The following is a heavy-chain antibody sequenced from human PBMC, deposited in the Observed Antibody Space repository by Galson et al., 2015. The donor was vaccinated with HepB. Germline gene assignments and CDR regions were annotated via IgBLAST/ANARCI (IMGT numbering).Heavy chain of an antibody. CDR1: GVSMYSRCYY. V-gene: IGHV4-39*07. CDR2: LYYSWTT. D-gene: IGHD3-9*01. J-gene: IGHJ4*02. Sequence: LSLTCTVSGVSMYSRCYYWGWIRQPPGEGLEWIGSLYYSWTTYYNPSLKSRLTISVDASKNQFSLELNSVTAADTAVYKCARGRYFDSSDYFESWGQGTLVTVSS. CDR3: ARGRYFDSSDYFES.